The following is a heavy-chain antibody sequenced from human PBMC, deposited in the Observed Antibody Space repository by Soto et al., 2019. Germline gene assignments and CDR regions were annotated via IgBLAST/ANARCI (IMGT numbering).Heavy chain of an antibody. J-gene: IGHJ4*02. D-gene: IGHD1-26*01. CDR1: GGSTSSYY. CDR3: ATQSYSGPDY. Sequence: SETLSLTCTVSGGSTSSYYWSWIRQSPGKGLEWIGYIYSSGRTKRNPSLESRVSMSVDTSKNEISLKMTTITAADTAVYYCATQSYSGPDYWGQGILVTVSS. CDR2: IYSSGRT. V-gene: IGHV4-59*01.